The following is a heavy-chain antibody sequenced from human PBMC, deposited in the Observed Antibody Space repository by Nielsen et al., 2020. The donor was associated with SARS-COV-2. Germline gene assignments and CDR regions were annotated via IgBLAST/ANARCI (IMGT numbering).Heavy chain of an antibody. J-gene: IGHJ6*02. CDR3: GYGGGYSYYGMDV. CDR1: GGSLSDYY. CDR2: INQSGSA. Sequence: SETLSLTCAVYGGSLSDYYWTWIRQSPGKGLEWIGEINQSGSANYNPSLKSRVTISIDTSKNQFSLQLNSVTAADTAFYYCGYGGGYSYYGMDVWGQGTTVTVSS. V-gene: IGHV4-34*01. D-gene: IGHD4-17*01.